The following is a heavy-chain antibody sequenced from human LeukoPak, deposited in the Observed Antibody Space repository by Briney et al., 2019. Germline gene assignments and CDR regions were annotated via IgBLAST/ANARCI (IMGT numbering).Heavy chain of an antibody. D-gene: IGHD3-3*01. V-gene: IGHV4-39*01. CDR2: IYYSGST. Sequence: SETLSLTCTVSGGSISSSSYYWGWLRQPPGKGLEWIGSIYYSGSTYYNPSLKSRVTISVDTSKNQFSLKLSSVTAADTAVYYCARLYHDFWSGYPAYYFDYWGQGTLVTVSS. CDR1: GGSISSSSYY. CDR3: ARLYHDFWSGYPAYYFDY. J-gene: IGHJ4*02.